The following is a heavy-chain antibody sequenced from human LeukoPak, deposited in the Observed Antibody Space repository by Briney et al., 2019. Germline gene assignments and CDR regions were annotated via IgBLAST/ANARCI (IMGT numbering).Heavy chain of an antibody. CDR2: FSDSGDVT. D-gene: IGHD2-15*01. Sequence: PGGSLRLSCAASGVAFSTYAIHWVRQAPGKGLEWVSIFSDSGDVTYYVDSVKGRFAVSRDISKNTVNLQMNSLGAEDTAVYFCATREACSGPTCHGLSFWGQGTMVTVSS. CDR1: GVAFSTYA. J-gene: IGHJ3*01. V-gene: IGHV3-23*01. CDR3: ATREACSGPTCHGLSF.